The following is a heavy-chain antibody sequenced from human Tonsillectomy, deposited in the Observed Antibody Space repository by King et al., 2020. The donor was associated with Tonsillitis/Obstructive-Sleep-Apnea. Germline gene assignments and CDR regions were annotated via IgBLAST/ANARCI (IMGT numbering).Heavy chain of an antibody. Sequence: VQLVESGAEVKKPGASVKVSCKASRYTFTTYSMHWVRQAPGQGLEWMGMINPSGSSTDYAQKVQGRVTMTRDTSTSTLYMELSSLRSEDTAVYYCARETRGYGNDAFDIWGQGTMVTVSS. D-gene: IGHD3-22*01. V-gene: IGHV1-46*01. CDR2: INPSGSST. J-gene: IGHJ3*02. CDR3: ARETRGYGNDAFDI. CDR1: RYTFTTYS.